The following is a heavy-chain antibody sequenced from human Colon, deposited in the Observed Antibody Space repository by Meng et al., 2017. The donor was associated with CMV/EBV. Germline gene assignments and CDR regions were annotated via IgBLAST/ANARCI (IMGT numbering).Heavy chain of an antibody. J-gene: IGHJ4*02. Sequence: EVLWGGCGGGLVQPGGSLRLPCVVSGIKMSNSWMGWVRQAPAKGLEWVANIKGDGSEIQYVDSVKGRFTVSRDNTKNSLYLQMNILKTEDTAVYYCVRGSSSFWGQGTLVTVSS. D-gene: IGHD6-13*01. V-gene: IGHV3-7*04. CDR2: IKGDGSEI. CDR1: GIKMSNSW. CDR3: VRGSSSF.